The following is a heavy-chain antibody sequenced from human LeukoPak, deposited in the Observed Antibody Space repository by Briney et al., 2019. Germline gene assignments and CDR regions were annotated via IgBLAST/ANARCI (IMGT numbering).Heavy chain of an antibody. CDR2: INHNGTT. Sequence: SETLSLTCAAYGGSFNNSYWTWIRQSPGKRLEWIGEINHNGTTRYNKPLKSRVTISIDTSKNQFSLKLSSVTAADTAVYYCARGLVYRTLWHYYYMDVWGKGTTVTISS. J-gene: IGHJ6*03. CDR1: GGSFNNSY. V-gene: IGHV4-34*01. CDR3: ARGLVYRTLWHYYYMDV. D-gene: IGHD2-2*02.